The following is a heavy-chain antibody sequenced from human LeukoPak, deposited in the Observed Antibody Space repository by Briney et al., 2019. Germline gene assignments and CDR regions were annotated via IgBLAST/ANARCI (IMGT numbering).Heavy chain of an antibody. V-gene: IGHV1-2*02. CDR3: ARGGYSSPRGWFDP. J-gene: IGHJ5*02. D-gene: IGHD6-19*01. Sequence: ASVKVSCKASGYTFTGYYMHWVRQAPGQGLEWMGWISANNGYTKYAQKFQGRVTMTRDMSTSTVYMDLSSLRSEDTAVYYCARGGYSSPRGWFDPWGQGTLVTVSS. CDR2: ISANNGYT. CDR1: GYTFTGYY.